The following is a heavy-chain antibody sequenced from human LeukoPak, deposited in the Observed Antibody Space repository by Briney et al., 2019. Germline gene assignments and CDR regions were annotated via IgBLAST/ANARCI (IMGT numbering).Heavy chain of an antibody. J-gene: IGHJ4*02. Sequence: GGSLGLSCAASGFTFDDYGMSWVRQAPGKGLEWVSGINWNGGSTGYADSVKGRFTISRDNAKNSLYLQMNSLRAEDTALYYCARGSYYYDSSGYPFDYWGQGTLVTVSS. CDR1: GFTFDDYG. D-gene: IGHD3-22*01. CDR2: INWNGGST. V-gene: IGHV3-20*04. CDR3: ARGSYYYDSSGYPFDY.